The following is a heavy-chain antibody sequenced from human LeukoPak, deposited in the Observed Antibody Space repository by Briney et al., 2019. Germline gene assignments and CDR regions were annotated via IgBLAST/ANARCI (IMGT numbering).Heavy chain of an antibody. J-gene: IGHJ6*03. CDR2: INHSGST. Sequence: PSETLSLTCAVYGGSFSGYYWSWIRQPPGKGLEWIGEINHSGSTNYNPSLKSRVTISVDTSKNQFSLKLSSVTAADTAVYYCARAHSESYYMDVWGKGTTVPVSS. D-gene: IGHD4-11*01. CDR3: ARAHSESYYMDV. V-gene: IGHV4-34*01. CDR1: GGSFSGYY.